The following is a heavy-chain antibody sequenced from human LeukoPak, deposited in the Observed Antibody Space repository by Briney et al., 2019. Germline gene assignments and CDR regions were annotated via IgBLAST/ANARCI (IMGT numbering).Heavy chain of an antibody. D-gene: IGHD4-17*01. CDR3: ARAPYDDYYFDY. CDR1: GFTFNIFS. CDR2: ISSTGSII. J-gene: IGHJ4*02. Sequence: GGSLRLSCEASGFTFNIFSMNWVRQPPGKGLEWVSFISSTGSIIHYGDSVKGRFTVSRDNAKNTLYLQLNSLRAEDSAVYYCARAPYDDYYFDYWGQGTLVTVSS. V-gene: IGHV3-48*01.